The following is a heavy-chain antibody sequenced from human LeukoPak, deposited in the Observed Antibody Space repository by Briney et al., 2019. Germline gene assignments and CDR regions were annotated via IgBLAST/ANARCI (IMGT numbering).Heavy chain of an antibody. D-gene: IGHD2-15*01. CDR1: GYTFTSYD. CDR3: ARGRDCSGGNCWIDY. V-gene: IGHV1-8*01. CDR2: MNPNSGNT. Sequence: GASVKVSCKASGYTFTSYDINCVRQATGQGLEWMGWMNPNSGNTGYAQKFQGRVTMTRKTSISTAYMELSSLRSEDTAVYYCARGRDCSGGNCWIDYWGQGTLVTVSS. J-gene: IGHJ4*02.